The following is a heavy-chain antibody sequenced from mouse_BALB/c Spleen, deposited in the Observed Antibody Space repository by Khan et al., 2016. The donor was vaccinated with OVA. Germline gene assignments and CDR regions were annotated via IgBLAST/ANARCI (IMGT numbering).Heavy chain of an antibody. CDR1: GYSFTSYY. CDR2: INPSNGGT. J-gene: IGHJ3*01. V-gene: IGHV1S81*02. D-gene: IGHD2-1*01. CDR3: TRSGYGTFAY. Sequence: QIQLVQSGAELVKPGASVRLSCKASGYSFTSYYLYWVKQRPGQGLEWIGDINPSNGGTNFNEKFKIKATLTVDKSSSTAYMQRSSLTSEDSAVYYCTRSGYGTFAYWGRGTLVTVSA.